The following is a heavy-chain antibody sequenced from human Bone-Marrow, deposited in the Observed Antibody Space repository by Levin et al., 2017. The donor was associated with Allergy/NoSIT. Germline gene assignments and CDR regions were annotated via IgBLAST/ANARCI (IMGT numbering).Heavy chain of an antibody. V-gene: IGHV4-38-2*02. Sequence: SQTLSLSCTVSGYSINSGYYWCWIRQSPGKGLEWIGSIYHTGSTFYNPSLKSRAAISVDTSNNQFSLKIRSVTAADSAVYFCSRSVESVLGLFDSWGQGALVTVSS. D-gene: IGHD2-8*01. CDR2: IYHTGST. CDR1: GYSINSGYY. J-gene: IGHJ4*02. CDR3: SRSVESVLGLFDS.